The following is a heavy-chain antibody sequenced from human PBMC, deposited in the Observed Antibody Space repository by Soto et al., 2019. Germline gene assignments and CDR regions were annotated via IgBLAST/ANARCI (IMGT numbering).Heavy chain of an antibody. J-gene: IGHJ6*02. CDR3: ARGGSSSWDYYGMDV. V-gene: IGHV4-4*02. CDR2: IYHSGST. Sequence: SETLSLTCAVSGGSISSSNWWSWVRQPPGKGLEWIGEIYHSGSTNYNPSLKSQVTISVDKSKNQFSLKLSSVTAADTAVYYCARGGSSSWDYYGMDVWGQGTTVT. D-gene: IGHD6-13*01. CDR1: GGSISSSNW.